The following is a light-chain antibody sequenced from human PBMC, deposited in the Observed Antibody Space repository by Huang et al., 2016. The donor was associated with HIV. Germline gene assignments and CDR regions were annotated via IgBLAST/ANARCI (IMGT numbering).Light chain of an antibody. CDR1: QGVSNN. V-gene: IGKV3D-15*01. J-gene: IGKJ1*01. CDR2: GAS. CDR3: QHYNNWPPWT. Sequence: EIVMTQSPATLSVSPGERATLCCRASQGVSNNIAWYQQKPGQTPRLLIHGASTRANGIAAKFSGRGSGTDFTRTITSLQPEDSAVYYCQHYNNWPPWTVGPGTQVEI.